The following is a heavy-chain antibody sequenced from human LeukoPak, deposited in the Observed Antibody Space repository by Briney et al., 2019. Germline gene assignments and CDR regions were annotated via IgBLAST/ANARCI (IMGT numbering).Heavy chain of an antibody. V-gene: IGHV4-39*07. CDR2: IYYSGST. J-gene: IGHJ4*02. D-gene: IGHD3-22*01. CDR3: ARARAYYYDSSGSPDYFDY. Sequence: SETLSLTCTVSGGSISSSSYYWGWIRQPPGKGLEWIGSIYYSGSTYYNPSLKSRVTISVDTSKNQFSLKLSSVTAADTAVYYCARARAYYYDSSGSPDYFDYGGQGTLVTVSS. CDR1: GGSISSSSYY.